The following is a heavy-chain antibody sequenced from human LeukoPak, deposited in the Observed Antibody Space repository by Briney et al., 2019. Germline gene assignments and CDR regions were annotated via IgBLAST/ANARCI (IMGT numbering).Heavy chain of an antibody. J-gene: IGHJ6*02. Sequence: GGSLRLSCAASGFTFSSYWMHWVRQAPGKGLEWVAVIWYDGSNKYYADSVKGRFTISRDNSKNTLYLQMNSLRAEDTAVYYCARDKDDSSGYYYLYYYYYGMDVWGQGTTVTVSS. D-gene: IGHD3-22*01. V-gene: IGHV3-33*08. CDR3: ARDKDDSSGYYYLYYYYYGMDV. CDR2: IWYDGSNK. CDR1: GFTFSSYW.